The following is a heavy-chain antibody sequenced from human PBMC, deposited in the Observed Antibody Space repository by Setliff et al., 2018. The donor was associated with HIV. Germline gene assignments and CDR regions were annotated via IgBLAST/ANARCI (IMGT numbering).Heavy chain of an antibody. CDR2: IKQDGSET. J-gene: IGHJ3*02. D-gene: IGHD3-22*01. CDR1: GFTFSRYW. V-gene: IGHV3-7*05. Sequence: PGESLRLSCVVSGFTFSRYWMTWVRQAPGKGLEWVANIKQDGSETYYVDSVRGRFTVSRDNAKNSLYLQLNSLRAEDTAVYYWARDPYDSSGYYFGAFDIWGQGTMVTVSS. CDR3: ARDPYDSSGYYFGAFDI.